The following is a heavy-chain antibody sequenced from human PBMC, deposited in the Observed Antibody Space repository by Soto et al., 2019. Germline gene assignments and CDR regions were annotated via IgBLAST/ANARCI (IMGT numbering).Heavy chain of an antibody. CDR3: ARGSRGQGLRRFDY. V-gene: IGHV1-69*01. CDR1: GGTFSSYA. CDR2: IIPIFGTA. Sequence: QVQQVQSGAEVKKPGSSVKVSCKASGGTFSSYAISWVRQAPAQGLEWMGGIIPIFGTANYAETFQGRVTIIAAESTSRAYMELSSLRSEDTGVYYCARGSRGQGLRRFDYWGQGTLLTVSS. D-gene: IGHD2-2*01. J-gene: IGHJ4*02.